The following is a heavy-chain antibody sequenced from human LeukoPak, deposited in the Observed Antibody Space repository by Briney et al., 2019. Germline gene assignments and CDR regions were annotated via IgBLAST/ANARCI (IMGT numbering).Heavy chain of an antibody. CDR1: GFTFDDYG. CDR2: INWNGGST. D-gene: IGHD3-3*01. CDR3: ASSKYYDFWTGRFDY. V-gene: IGHV3-20*04. J-gene: IGHJ4*02. Sequence: GGFLRLSCAASGFTFDDYGMSWVRQAPGKGLEWVSGINWNGGSTGYADSVKGRFTISRDNAKNSLYLQMNSLRAEDTALYYCASSKYYDFWTGRFDYWGQGTLVTVSS.